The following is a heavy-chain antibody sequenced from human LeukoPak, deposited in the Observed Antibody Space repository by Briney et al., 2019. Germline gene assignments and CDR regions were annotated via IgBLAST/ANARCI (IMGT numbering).Heavy chain of an antibody. V-gene: IGHV4-61*08. Sequence: PSETLSLTCTVSGGSISSGGYYWSWIRQPPGKGLEWIGYIYYSGSTNYNPSLKSRVTISVDTSKNQFSLKLSSVTAADTAVYYCARRGLAYDSSGYWYGWFDPWGQGTLVTVSS. J-gene: IGHJ5*02. CDR2: IYYSGST. D-gene: IGHD3-22*01. CDR3: ARRGLAYDSSGYWYGWFDP. CDR1: GGSISSGGYY.